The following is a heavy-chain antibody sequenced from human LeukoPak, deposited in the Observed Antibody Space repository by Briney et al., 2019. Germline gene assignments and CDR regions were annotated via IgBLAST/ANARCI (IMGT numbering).Heavy chain of an antibody. J-gene: IGHJ4*02. V-gene: IGHV4-4*02. Sequence: SETLSLTCTVSGGSISNNNWWNWVRQPPGKGLEWIGEIYHNGSTNYNPSLKSRVTISVDKSKNLFSLKLTSVTAADTAVYYCARNRIVGATPFDYWGQGTLVTVSS. D-gene: IGHD1-26*01. CDR3: ARNRIVGATPFDY. CDR2: IYHNGST. CDR1: GGSISNNNW.